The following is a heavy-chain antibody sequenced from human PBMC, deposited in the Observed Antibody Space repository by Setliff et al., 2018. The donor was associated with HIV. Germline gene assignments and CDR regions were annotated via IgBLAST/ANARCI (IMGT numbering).Heavy chain of an antibody. CDR3: ARERVGAYYYYGMDV. J-gene: IGHJ6*02. Sequence: SETLSLTCTVSGYSISSGYHWGWIRQTPGKGLEWIGEINHRGSTNYNPSLKSRVTISVDTSKNQFSLKLSSVTAADTAVYYCARERVGAYYYYGMDVWGQGTMVTV. CDR1: GYSISSGYH. D-gene: IGHD1-26*01. V-gene: IGHV4-38-2*02. CDR2: INHRGST.